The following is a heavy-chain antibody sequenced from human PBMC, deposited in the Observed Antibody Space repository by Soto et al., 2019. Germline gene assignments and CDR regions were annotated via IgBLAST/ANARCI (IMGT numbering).Heavy chain of an antibody. CDR1: GYTFNSYG. J-gene: IGHJ6*02. V-gene: IGHV1-18*01. CDR2: ISAYNGNT. Sequence: ASVKVSCKASGYTFNSYGISWARQAPGKGLEWMGWISAYNGNTNYAQKLQGRVTMTTDTSTSTAYMELRSLRSDDTAVYYCARVLEYSSSWYGLNYYYGMDVWGQGTTVTVSS. CDR3: ARVLEYSSSWYGLNYYYGMDV. D-gene: IGHD6-13*01.